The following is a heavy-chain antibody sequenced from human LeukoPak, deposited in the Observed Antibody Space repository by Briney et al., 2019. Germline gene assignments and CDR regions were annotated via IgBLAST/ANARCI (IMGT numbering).Heavy chain of an antibody. CDR2: ISGDGYGT. Sequence: GGSLRLSCAASGFTFADYAMHWVRQAPGKGLEWVSLISGDGYGTYYADSVKGRFTISRDNTENSLYLQMNSLRTEDTAFYYCAKDTTPLGGYSGYGQYWGQGTLVTVSS. V-gene: IGHV3-43*02. CDR3: AKDTTPLGGYSGYGQY. J-gene: IGHJ4*02. D-gene: IGHD5-12*01. CDR1: GFTFADYA.